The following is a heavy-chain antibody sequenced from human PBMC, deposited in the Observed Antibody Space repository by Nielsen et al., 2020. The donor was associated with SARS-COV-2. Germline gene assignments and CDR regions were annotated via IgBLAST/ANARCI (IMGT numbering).Heavy chain of an antibody. CDR2: IYSGGST. V-gene: IGHV3-53*04. Sequence: GESLKISRAASGFTVSSNYMSWVRQAPGKGLEWVSVIYSGGSTYYADSVKGRFTISRHNSKNTLYLQMNSLRAEDTAVYYCARDRVSADHYYYYGMDVWGQGTTVTVSS. D-gene: IGHD6-13*01. CDR3: ARDRVSADHYYYYGMDV. CDR1: GFTVSSNY. J-gene: IGHJ6*02.